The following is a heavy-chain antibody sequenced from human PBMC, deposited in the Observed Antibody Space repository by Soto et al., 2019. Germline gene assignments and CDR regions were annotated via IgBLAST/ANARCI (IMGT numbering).Heavy chain of an antibody. D-gene: IGHD6-19*01. Sequence: TGGSLRLSCAASGFTFSSYGMHWVRQAPGKGLEWVAFISYDESNKYYADSVKGRFTISRDNSRTTLYLQMNSLRAEDTAVYYCAKVQAVAGNNDYWGQGTLVTVSS. V-gene: IGHV3-30*18. CDR1: GFTFSSYG. J-gene: IGHJ4*02. CDR2: ISYDESNK. CDR3: AKVQAVAGNNDY.